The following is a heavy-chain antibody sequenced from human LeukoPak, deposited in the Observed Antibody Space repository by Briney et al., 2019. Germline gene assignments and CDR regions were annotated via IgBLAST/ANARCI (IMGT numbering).Heavy chain of an antibody. V-gene: IGHV3-21*01. Sequence: GGSLRLSCAASGFTLSSYSMNWVRQAPGKGLEWVSSISSSSSYIYYADSVKGRFTISRDNAKNSLYLQMNSLRAEDTAVYYCARSSSGLGTFDYWGQGTLVTVSS. CDR2: ISSSSSYI. J-gene: IGHJ4*02. CDR1: GFTLSSYS. CDR3: ARSSSGLGTFDY. D-gene: IGHD6-19*01.